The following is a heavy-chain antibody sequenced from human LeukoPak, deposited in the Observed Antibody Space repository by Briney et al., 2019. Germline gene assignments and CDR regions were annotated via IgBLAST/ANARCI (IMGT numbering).Heavy chain of an antibody. CDR2: INWNGGST. CDR1: GFTFDDYG. Sequence: GGSLRLPCAASGFTFDDYGMSWVRQAPGKGLEWVSGINWNGGSTGYADSVKGRFTISRDNAKNSLYLQMNSLRAEDTALYYCAREGEYYDSKPSFFDYWGQGTLVTVSS. J-gene: IGHJ4*02. CDR3: AREGEYYDSKPSFFDY. D-gene: IGHD3-22*01. V-gene: IGHV3-20*04.